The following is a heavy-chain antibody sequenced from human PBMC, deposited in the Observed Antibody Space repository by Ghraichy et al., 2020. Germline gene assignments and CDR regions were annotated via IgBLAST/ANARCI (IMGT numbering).Heavy chain of an antibody. Sequence: GGSLRLSCAASGFTFSSYSMNWVRQAPGKGLEWVSSISSSSYIYYADSVKGRFTISRDNAKNSLYLQMNSLRAEDTAVYYCALGDTAMVTGLDFDYWGQGTLVTVSS. CDR2: ISSSSYI. J-gene: IGHJ4*02. CDR3: ALGDTAMVTGLDFDY. D-gene: IGHD5-18*01. V-gene: IGHV3-21*01. CDR1: GFTFSSYS.